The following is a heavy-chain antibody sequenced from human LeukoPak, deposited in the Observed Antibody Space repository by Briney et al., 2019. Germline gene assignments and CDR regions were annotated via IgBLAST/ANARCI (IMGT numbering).Heavy chain of an antibody. J-gene: IGHJ3*02. CDR2: ISGSGGST. D-gene: IGHD1-26*01. CDR3: AKDLSAYSGSYPNAFDI. CDR1: GFTFSSYA. Sequence: PGGSLRLSCAASGFTFSSYAMSWVRQAPGKGLEWVSAISGSGGSTYYADSVKGRFTISRDNSKNTLYLQMNSLRAEDTAVYYCAKDLSAYSGSYPNAFDIWGQGTMVTVSS. V-gene: IGHV3-23*01.